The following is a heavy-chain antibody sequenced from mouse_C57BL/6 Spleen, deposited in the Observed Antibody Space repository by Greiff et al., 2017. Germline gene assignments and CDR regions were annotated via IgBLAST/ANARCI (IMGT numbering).Heavy chain of an antibody. CDR3: AIFDYDRGFAY. CDR1: GYSITSGYY. J-gene: IGHJ3*01. V-gene: IGHV3-6*01. CDR2: ISYDGSN. D-gene: IGHD2-4*01. Sequence: EVKLVESGPGLVKPSQSLSLTCSVTGYSITSGYYWNWIRQFPGNKLEWMGYISYDGSNNYNPSLKNRISITRDTSKNQFFLKLNSVTTEDTATYYCAIFDYDRGFAYWGQGTLVTVSA.